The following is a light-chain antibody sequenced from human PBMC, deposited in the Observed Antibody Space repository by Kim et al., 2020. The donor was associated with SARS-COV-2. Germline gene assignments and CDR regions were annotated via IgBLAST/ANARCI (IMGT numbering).Light chain of an antibody. J-gene: IGKJ4*01. Sequence: SPGERATLSCRASQNVINYLAWYQQRPGQAPRLLIFDGSYRAPGVPPRFSGSGSGTDFTLTISSLEPEDFAIYYCQQSFNWPSLNFGGGTKVEIK. V-gene: IGKV3-11*01. CDR2: DGS. CDR1: QNVINY. CDR3: QQSFNWPSLN.